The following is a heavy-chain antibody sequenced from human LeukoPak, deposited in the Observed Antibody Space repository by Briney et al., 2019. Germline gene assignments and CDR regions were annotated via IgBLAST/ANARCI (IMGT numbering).Heavy chain of an antibody. CDR2: INPNSGGT. CDR3: ASRYCSGGSCSHFDY. J-gene: IGHJ4*02. V-gene: IGHV1-2*02. CDR1: GYTFTGYY. Sequence: ASVKASCKASGYTFTGYYMHWVRQAPGQGLEWMGWINPNSGGTNYAQKFQGRVTMTRDTSISTAYMELSRLRSDDTAVYYCASRYCSGGSCSHFDYWGQGTLVTVSS. D-gene: IGHD2-15*01.